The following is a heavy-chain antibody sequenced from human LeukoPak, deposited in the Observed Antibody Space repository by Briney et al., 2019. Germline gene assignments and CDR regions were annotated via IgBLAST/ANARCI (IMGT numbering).Heavy chain of an antibody. CDR2: IYHSGST. CDR3: ARGTGSGWYSNYYYYMDV. J-gene: IGHJ6*03. CDR1: GGSISSSNW. Sequence: PSETLSLTCAVSGGSISSSNWWSWVRQPPGKGLEWIGEIYHSGSTNYNPSLKSRVTISIDKSKSQFSLRLSSVTAADTAVYYCARGTGSGWYSNYYYYMDVWGKGTTVTVSS. V-gene: IGHV4-4*02. D-gene: IGHD6-19*01.